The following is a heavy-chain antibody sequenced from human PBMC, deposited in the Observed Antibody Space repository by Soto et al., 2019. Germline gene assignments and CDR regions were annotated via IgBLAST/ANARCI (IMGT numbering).Heavy chain of an antibody. CDR3: ARHEQWLVFFDY. Sequence: QLQLQESGPGLVKPSETLSLTCTVSGGSISSSSYYWGWIRQPPGKGLEWIGSIYYSGSTYYNPCLKSRVTISVDTSKNQFSLKLSSVTAADTAVYYCARHEQWLVFFDYWGQGTLVTVSS. D-gene: IGHD6-19*01. CDR1: GGSISSSSYY. J-gene: IGHJ4*02. CDR2: IYYSGST. V-gene: IGHV4-39*01.